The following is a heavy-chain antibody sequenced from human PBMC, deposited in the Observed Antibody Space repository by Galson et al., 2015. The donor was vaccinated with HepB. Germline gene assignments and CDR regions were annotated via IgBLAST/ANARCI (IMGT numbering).Heavy chain of an antibody. Sequence: SLRLSCAASGITFTNFWLTWVRQAPGKGLEWVASIKKDGTQRNYVDSVKGRFTISRDNAKQSLYLQMDGLRAEDTAIYYCYVGHYFNPWGQGTLVTVSS. J-gene: IGHJ4*02. CDR2: IKKDGTQR. V-gene: IGHV3-7*01. CDR1: GITFTNFW. CDR3: YVGHYFNP. D-gene: IGHD3-16*01.